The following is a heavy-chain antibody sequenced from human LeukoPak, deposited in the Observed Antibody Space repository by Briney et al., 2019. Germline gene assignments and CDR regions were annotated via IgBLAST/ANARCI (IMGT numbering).Heavy chain of an antibody. CDR3: ARVVGIAAAAEYYFDY. CDR2: IYYSGST. D-gene: IGHD6-13*01. V-gene: IGHV4-31*03. J-gene: IGHJ4*02. CDR1: GGSISSGGYY. Sequence: SQTLSLTCTVSGGSISSGGYYWSWIRQHPGKGLEWIGYIYYSGSTYYNPSLKSRVTISVGTSKNQFSLKLSSVTAADTAVYYCARVVGIAAAAEYYFDYWGQGTLVTVSS.